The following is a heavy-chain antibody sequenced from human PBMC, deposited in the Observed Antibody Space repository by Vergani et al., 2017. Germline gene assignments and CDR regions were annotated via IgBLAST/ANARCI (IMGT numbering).Heavy chain of an antibody. Sequence: EVQLVETGGGLIQPGGSLRLSCAASGFTVSSNYMSWVRQAPGKVLEWVSVIYSGGSTYYADSVKGRFTISRDNSKNTLYLQMNSLRAEDTAVYYCARVSGGTWNYYYGMDVWGQGTTVTVSS. V-gene: IGHV3-53*02. J-gene: IGHJ6*02. CDR3: ARVSGGTWNYYYGMDV. CDR1: GFTVSSNY. D-gene: IGHD2-15*01. CDR2: IYSGGST.